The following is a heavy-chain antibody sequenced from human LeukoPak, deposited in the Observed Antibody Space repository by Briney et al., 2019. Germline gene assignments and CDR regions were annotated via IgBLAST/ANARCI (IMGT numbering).Heavy chain of an antibody. D-gene: IGHD3-9*01. CDR3: VKRVRYFGQNDY. CDR2: IYYTGST. J-gene: IGHJ4*02. Sequence: SETLSLTCTVSGASMSDYYWSWLRQPPGKGLEWIGYIYYTGSTNYNPSLKSRVTMSVDTSKNQISLKLSSVTAADSAVYYCVKRVRYFGQNDYWGQGTLVTVSS. CDR1: GASMSDYY. V-gene: IGHV4-59*08.